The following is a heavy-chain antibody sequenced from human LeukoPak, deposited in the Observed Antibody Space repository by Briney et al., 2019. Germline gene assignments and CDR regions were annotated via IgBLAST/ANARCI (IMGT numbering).Heavy chain of an antibody. CDR3: ARGRVPAAPPDYYYYMDV. Sequence: ASVKVSCKASGYTFTGYYMHWVRQAPGQGLEWMGWINPNSGGTNYAQKFQGRVTMTRDTSISTAYMELSRLRSDDTAVYYCARGRVPAAPPDYYYYMDVWGKGTTVTISS. D-gene: IGHD2-2*01. V-gene: IGHV1-2*02. J-gene: IGHJ6*03. CDR1: GYTFTGYY. CDR2: INPNSGGT.